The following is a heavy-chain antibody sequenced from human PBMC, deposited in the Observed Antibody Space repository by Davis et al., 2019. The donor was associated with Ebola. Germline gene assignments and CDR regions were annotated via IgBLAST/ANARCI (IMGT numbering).Heavy chain of an antibody. CDR2: IDPDDGYT. D-gene: IGHD3-22*01. J-gene: IGHJ6*02. CDR1: GYSFTSFW. CDR3: ARHEKSSGHYVDFNYGMDV. Sequence: GESLKISCDGSGYSFTSFWISWVRQMPGKGLEWMGRIDPDDGYTNYSPSFRGHVTITVDKSTSTFYLQWSSLKASDTAIYYCARHEKSSGHYVDFNYGMDVWGQGTTVTVSS. V-gene: IGHV5-10-1*01.